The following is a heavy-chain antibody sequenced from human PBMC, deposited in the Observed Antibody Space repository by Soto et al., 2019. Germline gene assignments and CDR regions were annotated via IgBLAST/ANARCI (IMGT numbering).Heavy chain of an antibody. CDR1: CGSFSGYY. CDR3: ARDLRGHYGP. J-gene: IGHJ3*01. V-gene: IGHV3-21*06. D-gene: IGHD3-10*01. CDR2: VSGSSSYI. Sequence: PSETLSLTCAVYCGSFSGYYWSWVRQAPGKGLEWVSSVSGSSSYIYYADSVKGRFTVSRDNANNLVFLQMNGLRPEDTAMYYCARDLRGHYGPWGQGTMVTVSS.